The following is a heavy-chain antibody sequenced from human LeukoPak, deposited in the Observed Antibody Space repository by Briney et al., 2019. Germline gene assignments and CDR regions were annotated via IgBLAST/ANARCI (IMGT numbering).Heavy chain of an antibody. CDR3: ATIPEKVVVPNY. CDR1: GFTFSSYS. V-gene: IGHV3-21*01. CDR2: ISSSSSYI. Sequence: GGSLRLSCAASGFTFSSYSMNWVRQAPGKGPEWVSSISSSSSYIYYADSVKGRFTISRDNAKNSLYLQMNSLRAEDTAVYYCATIPEKVVVPNYWGQGTLVTVSS. D-gene: IGHD3-22*01. J-gene: IGHJ4*02.